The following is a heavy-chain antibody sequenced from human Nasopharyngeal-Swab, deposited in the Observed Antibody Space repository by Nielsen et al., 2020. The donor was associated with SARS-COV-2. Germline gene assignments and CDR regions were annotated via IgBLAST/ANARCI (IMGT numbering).Heavy chain of an antibody. Sequence: ASVKVSCKISRHRLSEVSMHWVRQAPGKGLEWMGGLHPENDAIIYAQKFQGRVTVTEDTLTDTGYMELSSLRSEDTAVYYCATLRYSYDRGDYVGTDDFDFWGQGTMVIVSS. CDR3: ATLRYSYDRGDYVGTDDFDF. CDR2: LHPENDAI. CDR1: RHRLSEVS. J-gene: IGHJ4*03. D-gene: IGHD3-22*01. V-gene: IGHV1-24*01.